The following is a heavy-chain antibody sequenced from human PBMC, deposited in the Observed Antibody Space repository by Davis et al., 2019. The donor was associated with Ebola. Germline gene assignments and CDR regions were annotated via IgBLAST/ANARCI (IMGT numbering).Heavy chain of an antibody. Sequence: PSETLSLTCTVSGGSISSYYWSWIRQPPGKGLEWIGYIYYSGSTNYNPSLKSRVTISVDTSKNQFSLKLSSVTAADTAVYYCARAVSSGWYPLDYWGQGTLVTVSS. J-gene: IGHJ4*02. V-gene: IGHV4-59*12. CDR2: IYYSGST. D-gene: IGHD6-19*01. CDR3: ARAVSSGWYPLDY. CDR1: GGSISSYY.